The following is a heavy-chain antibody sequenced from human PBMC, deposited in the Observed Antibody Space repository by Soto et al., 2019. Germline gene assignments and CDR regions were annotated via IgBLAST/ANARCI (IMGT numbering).Heavy chain of an antibody. J-gene: IGHJ4*02. V-gene: IGHV4-34*01. CDR1: GGSFSGYY. CDR2: INHSGST. Sequence: ETLSLTCAVYGGSFSGYYWTWIRQPPGTGLEWIGEINHSGSTNYNPSLKSRVTISVDTSKNQFSLKLSSVTAADTAVYYCARDNGYSYGYTLDHWGQGTLVTVSS. D-gene: IGHD5-18*01. CDR3: ARDNGYSYGYTLDH.